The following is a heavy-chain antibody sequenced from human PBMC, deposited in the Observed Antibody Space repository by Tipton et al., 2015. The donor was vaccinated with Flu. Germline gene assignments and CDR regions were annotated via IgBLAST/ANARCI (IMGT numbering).Heavy chain of an antibody. V-gene: IGHV4-38-2*01. CDR3: ASRPRYSSSWYEEY. CDR2: IYHSGST. D-gene: IGHD6-13*01. J-gene: IGHJ4*02. Sequence: TLSLTCAVSGHSVSSGYYWGWIRQPPGKGLEWIGSIYHSGSTYYNPSLKSRVTISVDTSKNQFSLKLSSVTAADTAVYYCASRPRYSSSWYEEYWGQGTLVTVSS. CDR1: GHSVSSGYY.